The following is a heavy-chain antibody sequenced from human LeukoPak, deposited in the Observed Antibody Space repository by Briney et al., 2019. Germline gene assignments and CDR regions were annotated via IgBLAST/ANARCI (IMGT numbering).Heavy chain of an antibody. D-gene: IGHD3-10*01. Sequence: SETLSLTCAVYGGSFSGYYWSWIRQPPGKGLEWIGEINHSGSTNYNPSLKSRVTISVDTSKNQFSLKLSSVTAADTAVYYCARENGSGSYYNLDAFDIWGQGTMVTVSS. J-gene: IGHJ3*02. V-gene: IGHV4-34*01. CDR3: ARENGSGSYYNLDAFDI. CDR2: INHSGST. CDR1: GGSFSGYY.